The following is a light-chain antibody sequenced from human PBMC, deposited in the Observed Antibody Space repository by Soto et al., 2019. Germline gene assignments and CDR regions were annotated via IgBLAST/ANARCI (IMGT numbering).Light chain of an antibody. Sequence: IVLTQSPGTLSLSPGERATLSCRASQSVSSSYLAWYQQKPDQAPRLLISGISTRATDIPARFSGSGSGTEFTLTISSLQSEDFAVYYCQQYNSWPLTFGGGTKVDIK. CDR1: QSVSSSY. J-gene: IGKJ4*01. CDR2: GIS. CDR3: QQYNSWPLT. V-gene: IGKV3-15*01.